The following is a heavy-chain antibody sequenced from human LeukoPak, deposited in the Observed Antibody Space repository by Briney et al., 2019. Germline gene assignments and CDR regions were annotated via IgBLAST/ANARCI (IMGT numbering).Heavy chain of an antibody. V-gene: IGHV3-21*04. CDR2: ISSSSSYI. Sequence: GGSLRLSCAASGFTFSSYSMNWVRQAPGKGLEWVSSISSSSSYIYYADSVKGRFTISRDNSKNSLYLQMNSLRAEDTALYYCAKDWCDFWSGYYGSCEAFDIWGQGTMVTVSS. J-gene: IGHJ3*02. D-gene: IGHD3-3*01. CDR3: AKDWCDFWSGYYGSCEAFDI. CDR1: GFTFSSYS.